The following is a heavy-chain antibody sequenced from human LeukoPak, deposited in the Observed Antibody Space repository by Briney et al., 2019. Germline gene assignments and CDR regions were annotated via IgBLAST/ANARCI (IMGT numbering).Heavy chain of an antibody. V-gene: IGHV3-23*01. J-gene: IGHJ4*02. D-gene: IGHD2-21*02. CDR2: ISSITSNT. CDR3: AKRLGDPRAFDY. CDR1: VLIFSRYA. Sequence: GGSLRLSCAASVLIFSRYAMSWVRQAPGKGLEWVSTISSITSNTYYADSVRGRFTISRDNSKNTLYLQMDGLRADDSAVDYCAKRLGDPRAFDYWGQGTLVTVSS.